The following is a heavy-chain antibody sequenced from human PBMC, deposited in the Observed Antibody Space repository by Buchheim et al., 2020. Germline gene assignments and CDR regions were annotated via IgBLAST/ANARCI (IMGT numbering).Heavy chain of an antibody. D-gene: IGHD2-2*01. V-gene: IGHV3-23*01. CDR3: AKGGYCSSSDCYRAYYYYNMDA. J-gene: IGHJ6*02. CDR2: IIGSGSRT. Sequence: EVQLLESGGGLVQPGGSLRLSCAAPGFTFNNYAMNWVRQVPGKGLEWVSGIIGSGSRTYYADSVKGRLNISRDNSKGTLYLQMNSLRAEDTAVYYCAKGGYCSSSDCYRAYYYYNMDAWGQGTT. CDR1: GFTFNNYA.